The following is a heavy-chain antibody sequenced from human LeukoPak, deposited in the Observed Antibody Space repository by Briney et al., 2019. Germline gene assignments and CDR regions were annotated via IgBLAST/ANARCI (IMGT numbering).Heavy chain of an antibody. CDR2: VRSDGNEK. CDR3: VTAGLDY. V-gene: IGHV3-30*02. J-gene: IGHJ4*02. D-gene: IGHD2-21*02. CDR1: EFTFSSYA. Sequence: GGSLRLSCAGSEFTFSSYAMSWVRQAPGKGLEWVTFVRSDGNEKYYADSVKGRFTISRDNSKNTLYLQMTSLRVEDTAIYYCVTAGLDYWGQGSLVTVSS.